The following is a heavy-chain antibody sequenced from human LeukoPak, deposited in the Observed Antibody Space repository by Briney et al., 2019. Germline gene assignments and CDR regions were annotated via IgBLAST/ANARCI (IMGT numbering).Heavy chain of an antibody. Sequence: RRSLRLSCAASGFTFSSYGMHWVRQAPGKGLEWVAVIWYDGSNKYYADSVKGRFTISRDNSKNTLYLQMNSLRAEDTAVYYCATLGGSYTSHHYYYYYGMDVWGQGTTVTVSS. CDR1: GFTFSSYG. CDR3: ATLGGSYTSHHYYYYYGMDV. D-gene: IGHD3-10*01. V-gene: IGHV3-33*01. J-gene: IGHJ6*02. CDR2: IWYDGSNK.